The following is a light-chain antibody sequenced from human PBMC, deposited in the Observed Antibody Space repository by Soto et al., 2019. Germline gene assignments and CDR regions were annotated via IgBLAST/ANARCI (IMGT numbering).Light chain of an antibody. J-gene: IGKJ4*01. Sequence: LITQSPATLSVSPGDRTNFSCRASQNIRDNLAWYQHKAGRTPRLLIYGDSTRAPGIPARFSGAGSGTQFSLTISNLQSDDFATYYCQQYNYFPLLFGGGTKVDVK. CDR2: GDS. V-gene: IGKV3-15*01. CDR1: QNIRDN. CDR3: QQYNYFPLL.